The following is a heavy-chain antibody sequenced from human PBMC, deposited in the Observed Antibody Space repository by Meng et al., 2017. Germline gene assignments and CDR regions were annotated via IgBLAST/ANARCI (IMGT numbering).Heavy chain of an antibody. V-gene: IGHV4-34*01. J-gene: IGHJ4*02. CDR2: INHSGST. Sequence: QVQLQVWGAGPLKPSETLSLTCAVYGGSFSGYYWSWIRQPPGKGLEWIGEINHSGSTNYNPSLKSRVTISVDTSKNQFSLKLSSVTAADTAVYYCARRGIAARPFYYWGQGTLVTVSS. D-gene: IGHD6-6*01. CDR1: GGSFSGYY. CDR3: ARRGIAARPFYY.